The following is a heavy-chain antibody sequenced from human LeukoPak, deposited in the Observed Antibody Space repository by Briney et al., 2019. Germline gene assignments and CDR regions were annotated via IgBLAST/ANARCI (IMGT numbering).Heavy chain of an antibody. CDR1: GGSISSSSYY. D-gene: IGHD1-26*01. V-gene: IGHV4-39*01. CDR2: IYCSGST. CDR3: ARSPYSGSYFYGSYYFDY. Sequence: SETLSLTCTVSGGSISSSSYYWGWIRQPPGKGLEWIGSIYCSGSTYYNPSLKSRVTISVDTSKNQFSLKLSSVTAADTAVYYCARSPYSGSYFYGSYYFDYWGQGTLVTVSS. J-gene: IGHJ4*02.